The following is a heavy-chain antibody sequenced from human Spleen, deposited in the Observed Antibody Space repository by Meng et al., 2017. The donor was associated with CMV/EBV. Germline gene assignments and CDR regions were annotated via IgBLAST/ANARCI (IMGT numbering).Heavy chain of an antibody. Sequence: VGCGGGMVQPGMSLRLYCAACGLTFSSYAMLWVRHAPGKGLEWVAVRSYDGSNKYYADSVKGRFTISRDNSKNTLYLQMNSLRAEDTAVYYCARDRSDYWGQGTLVTVSS. J-gene: IGHJ4*02. CDR3: ARDRSDY. CDR1: GLTFSSYA. CDR2: RSYDGSNK. V-gene: IGHV3-30-3*01.